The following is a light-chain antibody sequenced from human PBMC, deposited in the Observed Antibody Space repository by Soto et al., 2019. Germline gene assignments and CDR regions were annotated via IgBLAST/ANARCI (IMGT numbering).Light chain of an antibody. V-gene: IGKV3-20*01. CDR3: QQYDSSPPRFT. CDR2: GTS. J-gene: IGKJ3*01. Sequence: EIVVTQSPGTLSLSPGERATLSCRPSQSVTNSYVAWYQQKPGQAPRLLIYGTSNRAAGIPDRFSGTGSGRDFTLSISRLEPEDFATYYCQQYDSSPPRFTFGHGT. CDR1: QSVTNSY.